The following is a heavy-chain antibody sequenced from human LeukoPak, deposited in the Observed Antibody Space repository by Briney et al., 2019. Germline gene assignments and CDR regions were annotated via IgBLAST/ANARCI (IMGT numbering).Heavy chain of an antibody. CDR1: GFTFSSYA. D-gene: IGHD3-22*01. CDR2: VSGSDDST. J-gene: IGHJ3*02. V-gene: IGHV3-23*01. CDR3: ARGAPQSYYYDSSGYESGAFDI. Sequence: PGGSLRLSCAASGFTFSSYAMSWVRQAPGKGLEWVSGVSGSDDSTYYADSVKGRFTISRDNAKNSLYLQMNSLRAEDTAVYYRARGAPQSYYYDSSGYESGAFDIWGQGTMVTVSS.